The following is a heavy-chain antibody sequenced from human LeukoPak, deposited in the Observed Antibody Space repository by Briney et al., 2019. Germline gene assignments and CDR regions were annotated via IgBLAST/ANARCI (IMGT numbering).Heavy chain of an antibody. V-gene: IGHV4-59*12. J-gene: IGHJ4*02. Sequence: SETLSLTCTVSGGSISSYYWSWIRQPPGKGLEWIGYIYYSGSTNYNPSLKSRVTISVDTSKNQFSLKLSSVTAADTAVYYCARDKEMAAIDYWGQGTLVTVSS. D-gene: IGHD5-24*01. CDR2: IYYSGST. CDR3: ARDKEMAAIDY. CDR1: GGSISSYY.